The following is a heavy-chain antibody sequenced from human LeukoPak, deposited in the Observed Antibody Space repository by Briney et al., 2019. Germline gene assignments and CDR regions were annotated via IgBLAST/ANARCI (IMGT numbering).Heavy chain of an antibody. CDR2: ISYDGSNK. CDR1: GFTFSTYG. J-gene: IGHJ4*02. Sequence: PGRSLRLSCAASGFTFSTYGMHWVRQAPGKGLEWVAVISYDGSNKYYADSVKGRFTISRDNSKNTLYLQMNSLRAEDTAVYYCAKGLGDSSSWYSFWGQGTLVTVSS. V-gene: IGHV3-30*18. CDR3: AKGLGDSSSWYSF. D-gene: IGHD6-13*01.